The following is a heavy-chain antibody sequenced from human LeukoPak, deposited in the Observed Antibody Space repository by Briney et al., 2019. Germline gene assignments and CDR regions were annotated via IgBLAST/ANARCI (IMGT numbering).Heavy chain of an antibody. CDR1: GDSVSSNSAA. D-gene: IGHD2-2*01. Sequence: SQTLSLTCAISGDSVSSNSAAWNWIRQSPSRGLEWLGRTYYRSKWYNDYAVSVKSRITINPDTSKNQFSLKLSSVTAADTAVYYCARDSRPLYYYMDVWGKGTTVTVSS. CDR2: TYYRSKWYN. CDR3: ARDSRPLYYYMDV. J-gene: IGHJ6*03. V-gene: IGHV6-1*01.